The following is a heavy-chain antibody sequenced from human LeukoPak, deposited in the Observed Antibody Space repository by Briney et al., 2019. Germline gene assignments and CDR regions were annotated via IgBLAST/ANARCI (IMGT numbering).Heavy chain of an antibody. V-gene: IGHV3-23*01. J-gene: IGHJ4*02. CDR2: ISGSGDNT. Sequence: GGSLRLSCAASGFSFSSYAMSWVRQAPGKGLEWVSVISGSGDNTYYADSVKGRFTISRDNSKNMLYLQMNSLRAEDTAVYYCAKWKYSNSGIDDYWGQGTLVTVSS. CDR3: AKWKYSNSGIDDY. CDR1: GFSFSSYA. D-gene: IGHD6-6*01.